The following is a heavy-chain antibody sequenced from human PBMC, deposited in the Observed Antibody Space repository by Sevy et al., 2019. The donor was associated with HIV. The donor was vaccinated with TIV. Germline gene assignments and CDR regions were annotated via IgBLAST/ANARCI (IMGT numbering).Heavy chain of an antibody. J-gene: IGHJ4*02. D-gene: IGHD1-26*01. V-gene: IGHV4-61*01. CDR2: IHYSGST. CDR1: GGSISSGSYY. Sequence: SETLSLTWTVSGGSISSGSYYWSWIRQSPGKGLEWIGYIHYSGSTNYHPSLKSRVTISVDTSKNQFSLKLSSVTAADTAVYYCARDSGSYPYYFDYWGQGTLVTVSS. CDR3: ARDSGSYPYYFDY.